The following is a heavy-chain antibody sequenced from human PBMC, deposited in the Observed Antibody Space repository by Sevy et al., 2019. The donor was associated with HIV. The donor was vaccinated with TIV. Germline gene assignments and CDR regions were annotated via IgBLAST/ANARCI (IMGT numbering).Heavy chain of an antibody. CDR2: ISSGSNYI. CDR3: AREGSGRY. CDR1: GFTFNKYN. Sequence: GGSLRLSCAASGFTFNKYNMIWVRQAPGKRLEWVSFISSGSNYIYYADSVRGRFTTSRDNAKNSLYLQMNTLRAEDTAVYYCAREGSGRYWGQGTLVTVSS. V-gene: IGHV3-21*01. J-gene: IGHJ4*02. D-gene: IGHD3-10*01.